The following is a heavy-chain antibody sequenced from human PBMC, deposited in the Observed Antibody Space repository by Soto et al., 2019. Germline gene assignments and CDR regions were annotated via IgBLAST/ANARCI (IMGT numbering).Heavy chain of an antibody. Sequence: GGSLRLSCAASGFRFENYALSWVRHPPGKGLEWVSSITSRGPGTFYADSVQGRFTISKDMSRSTLYLDMQTLRVEDTALYYCAKDSAYGDFLPFDSWGQGTLVTVSS. CDR1: GFRFENYA. D-gene: IGHD4-17*01. CDR3: AKDSAYGDFLPFDS. V-gene: IGHV3-23*01. CDR2: ITSRGPGT. J-gene: IGHJ4*02.